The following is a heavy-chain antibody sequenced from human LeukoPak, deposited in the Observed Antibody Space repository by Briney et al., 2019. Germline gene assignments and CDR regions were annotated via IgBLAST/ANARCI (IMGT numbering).Heavy chain of an antibody. CDR1: GGSISIYY. D-gene: IGHD3-9*01. J-gene: IGHJ4*02. Sequence: PSETLSLTCTVSGGSISIYYWSWIRQPAGKGLEWIGRIYTSGSTNYNPSLKSRVTMSVDTSKNQFSLKLSSVTAADTAVYYCARERYDILTGYDIGTFDYWGQGTLVTVSS. V-gene: IGHV4-4*07. CDR2: IYTSGST. CDR3: ARERYDILTGYDIGTFDY.